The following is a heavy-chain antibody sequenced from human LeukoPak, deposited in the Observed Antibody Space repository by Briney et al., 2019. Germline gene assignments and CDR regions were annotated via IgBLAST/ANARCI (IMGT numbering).Heavy chain of an antibody. J-gene: IGHJ4*02. D-gene: IGHD3-22*01. Sequence: GGSLRLSCAASGFTFDDYAMNWVRQAPGKGLEWVSGINWNGDSTGYVDSVKGRFTISRDNAKNSLYLQMNSLRAEDTALYYCAKGDYDSSGYYYFDYWGQGTLVTVSS. V-gene: IGHV3-20*04. CDR1: GFTFDDYA. CDR3: AKGDYDSSGYYYFDY. CDR2: INWNGDST.